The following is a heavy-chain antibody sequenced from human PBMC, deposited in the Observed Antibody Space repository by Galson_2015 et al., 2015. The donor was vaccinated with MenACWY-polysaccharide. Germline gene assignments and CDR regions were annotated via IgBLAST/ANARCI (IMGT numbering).Heavy chain of an antibody. J-gene: IGHJ4*02. Sequence: ETLPLTCSVSGGSLTAYYWAWIRQPPGKGLEWIGCIYYSGSTKYSPSLNSRVTISVDTSNNQFSLKLSSVTAADTAVYYCARSPGGYSSGGQIDSWGQGSLVTVSS. CDR3: ARSPGGYSSGGQIDS. CDR1: GGSLTAYY. V-gene: IGHV4-59*01. D-gene: IGHD5-18*01. CDR2: IYYSGST.